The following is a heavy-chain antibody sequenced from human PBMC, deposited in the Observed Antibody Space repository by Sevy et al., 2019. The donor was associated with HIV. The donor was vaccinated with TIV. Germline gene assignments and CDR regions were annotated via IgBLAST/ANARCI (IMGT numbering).Heavy chain of an antibody. V-gene: IGHV3-23*01. D-gene: IGHD3-22*01. CDR3: AKDVVGGYYDSSGYSDH. CDR1: GFTFSSYS. CDR2: ISGSGGST. Sequence: GGSLRLSCAASGFTFSSYSMNWVRQAPGKGLEWVSGISGSGGSTYYADSVKGRFTISRDNSQNTLDLQMNSLRAEDTAVYYCAKDVVGGYYDSSGYSDHWGQGTLVTVSS. J-gene: IGHJ4*02.